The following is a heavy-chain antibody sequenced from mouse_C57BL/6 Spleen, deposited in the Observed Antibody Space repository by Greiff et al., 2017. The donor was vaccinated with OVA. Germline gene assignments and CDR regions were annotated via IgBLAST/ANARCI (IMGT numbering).Heavy chain of an antibody. CDR3: TRHPGTLAVNGGAMDY. D-gene: IGHD4-1*01. CDR1: EYEFPSHD. CDR2: INSDGGST. Sequence: EVQLVESGGGLVQPGESLKLSCESNEYEFPSHDMSWVRKTPEKRLELVAAINSDGGSTYYPDTMERRFLFSRDNTKKTLYLQMSSLRSEDTALDYWTRHPGTLAVNGGAMDYWGQGTSVTVSS. J-gene: IGHJ4*01. V-gene: IGHV5-2*01.